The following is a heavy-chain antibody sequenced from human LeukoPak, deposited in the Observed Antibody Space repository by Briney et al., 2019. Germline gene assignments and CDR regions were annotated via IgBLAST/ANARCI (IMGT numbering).Heavy chain of an antibody. CDR2: ISWNSGSI. CDR3: AKDIARALGELDFDY. Sequence: PGRSLRLSCAASGFTFDDYAMHWVRQAPGKGLEWVSGISWNSGSIGYADSVKGRFTISRDNAKNSLYLQMNSLRAEDTALYYCAKDIARALGELDFDYWGQATLVTVSS. V-gene: IGHV3-9*01. CDR1: GFTFDDYA. D-gene: IGHD3-10*01. J-gene: IGHJ4*02.